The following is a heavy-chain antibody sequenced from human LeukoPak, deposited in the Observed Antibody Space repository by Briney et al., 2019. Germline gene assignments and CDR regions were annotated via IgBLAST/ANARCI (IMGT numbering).Heavy chain of an antibody. CDR3: ARGQYYYGSGIKYYCDY. Sequence: GGSLRLSCAASVFTFSSYGMHWVRAAPGKGLWWVAVIWADGSNKYYGDSVKGRFTIYRDNSKNTLYPQLNSLRAEDTAVYYCARGQYYYGSGIKYYCDYWGQGTLVTVSS. D-gene: IGHD3-10*01. J-gene: IGHJ4*02. V-gene: IGHV3-33*01. CDR1: VFTFSSYG. CDR2: IWADGSNK.